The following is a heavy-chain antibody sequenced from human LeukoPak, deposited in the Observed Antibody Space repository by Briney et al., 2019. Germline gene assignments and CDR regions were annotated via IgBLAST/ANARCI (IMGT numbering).Heavy chain of an antibody. D-gene: IGHD3-3*01. CDR2: IYHSGST. CDR1: GVSISSGYY. J-gene: IGHJ3*02. CDR3: ARASDYDFWSGQRNDAFDI. Sequence: PSETLSLTCTVSGVSISSGYYWGWIRQPPEKGLEWIGNIYHSGSTYYNPSLKSRVTISVDTSKNQFSLKLSSVTAADTAVYYCARASDYDFWSGQRNDAFDIWGQGTMVTVSS. V-gene: IGHV4-38-2*02.